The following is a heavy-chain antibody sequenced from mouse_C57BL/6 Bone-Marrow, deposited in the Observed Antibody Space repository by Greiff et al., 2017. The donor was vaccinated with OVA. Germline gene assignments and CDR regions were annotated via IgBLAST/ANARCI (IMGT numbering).Heavy chain of an antibody. D-gene: IGHD2-5*01. CDR3: ARGYSNYLWYFDV. CDR2: ISDGGSYT. J-gene: IGHJ1*03. V-gene: IGHV5-4*01. Sequence: EVQRVESGGGLVKPGGSLKLSCAASGFTFSSYAMSWVRQTPEKRLEWVATISDGGSYTYYPDNVKGRFTISRDNAKNNLYLQMSHLKSEDTAMYDWARGYSNYLWYFDVWGTGTTVTVSS. CDR1: GFTFSSYA.